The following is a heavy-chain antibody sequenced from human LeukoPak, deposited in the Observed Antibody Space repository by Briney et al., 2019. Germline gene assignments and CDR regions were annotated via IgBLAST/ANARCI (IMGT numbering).Heavy chain of an antibody. J-gene: IGHJ6*03. Sequence: SETLSLTCTVSGDSISPYYWSWIRQPPGKGLEWIGYIYYSGSTNYNPSLKSRVTISVDTSKNQFSLKLSSVTAADTAVYYCAREGIAVAGPYYYYYMDVWGKGTTVTVSS. CDR3: AREGIAVAGPYYYYYMDV. CDR2: IYYSGST. D-gene: IGHD6-19*01. V-gene: IGHV4-59*01. CDR1: GDSISPYY.